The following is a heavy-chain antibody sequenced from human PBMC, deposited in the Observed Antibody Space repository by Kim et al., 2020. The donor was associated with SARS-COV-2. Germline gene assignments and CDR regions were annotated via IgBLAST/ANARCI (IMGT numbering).Heavy chain of an antibody. J-gene: IGHJ4*02. D-gene: IGHD6-13*01. CDR3: AKTGKVRSYYFDY. V-gene: IGHV3-9*01. Sequence: AESGKGRFTISRDNAKNSLYLQMNSLRAEDTALYYCAKTGKVRSYYFDYWGQGTLVTVSS.